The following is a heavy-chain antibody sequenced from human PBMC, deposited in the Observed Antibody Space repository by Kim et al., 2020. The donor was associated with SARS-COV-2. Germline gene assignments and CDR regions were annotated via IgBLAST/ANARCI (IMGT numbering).Heavy chain of an antibody. Sequence: SETLSLTCAVYGGSFSDYYWSWIRQSPGKGLEWIGEINHSGSTNYNPTLKSRVTISIDTAKNQFSLKLRSVTAADTALYYCARIGYCSGTSCYRKGWFGPWGQGTLVTVSS. D-gene: IGHD2-2*03. CDR3: ARIGYCSGTSCYRKGWFGP. V-gene: IGHV4-34*01. CDR2: INHSGST. CDR1: GGSFSDYY. J-gene: IGHJ5*02.